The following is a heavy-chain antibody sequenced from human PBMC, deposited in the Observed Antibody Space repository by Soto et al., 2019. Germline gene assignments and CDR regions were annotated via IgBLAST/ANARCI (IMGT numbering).Heavy chain of an antibody. D-gene: IGHD3-10*01. Sequence: PGGSLRLSCAASGFTFSNYAMSWVRQAPGKGLEWVSAFSSSGDSTYYADSVKGRFTISRDNSKKTLYLQMNSLRDEDTAVYYCAKDVGEVPVVTVGVFVDWGQGTLVTVSS. CDR1: GFTFSNYA. J-gene: IGHJ4*02. CDR3: AKDVGEVPVVTVGVFVD. CDR2: FSSSGDST. V-gene: IGHV3-23*01.